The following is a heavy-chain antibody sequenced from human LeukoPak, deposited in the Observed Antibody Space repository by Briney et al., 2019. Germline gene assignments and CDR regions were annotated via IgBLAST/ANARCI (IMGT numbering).Heavy chain of an antibody. CDR2: ITSTSSYI. V-gene: IGHV3-21*01. CDR3: VSQYCSSTSCYPVYYYYYMDV. J-gene: IGHJ6*03. Sequence: GGSLRLSCVASGFTFSSYSMNWVRQAPGKGLEWVSSITSTSSYIYYADSVKGRFTISRDNAKNSLYLQMNSLRAEDTAVYYCVSQYCSSTSCYPVYYYYYMDVWGKGTTVTVSS. D-gene: IGHD2-2*01. CDR1: GFTFSSYS.